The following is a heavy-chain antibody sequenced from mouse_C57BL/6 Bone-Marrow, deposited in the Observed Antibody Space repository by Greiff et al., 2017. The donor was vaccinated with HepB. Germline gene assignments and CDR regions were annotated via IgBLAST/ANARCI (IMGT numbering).Heavy chain of an antibody. CDR3: ARGKLMITYAMDY. D-gene: IGHD2-4*01. CDR2: IYPRDGST. Sequence: VHLVESDAELVKPGASVKISCKVSGYTFTDHTIHWMKQRPEQGLEWIGYIYPRDGSTKYNEKFKGKATLTADKSSSTAYMQLNSLTSEDSAVYFCARGKLMITYAMDYWGQGTSVTVSS. J-gene: IGHJ4*01. CDR1: GYTFTDHT. V-gene: IGHV1-78*01.